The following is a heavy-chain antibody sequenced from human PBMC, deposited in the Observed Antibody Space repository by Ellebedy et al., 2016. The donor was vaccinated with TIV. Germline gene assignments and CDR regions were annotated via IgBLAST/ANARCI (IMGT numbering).Heavy chain of an antibody. CDR2: INPKTGGT. CDR3: ARDIREHAFDV. V-gene: IGHV1-2*04. D-gene: IGHD1-26*01. J-gene: IGHJ3*01. Sequence: ASVKVSCXTSGYTFSAHFIHWLRQAPGQGLEWVGWINPKTGGTTYAQKFQGWVTMTRDTSVSTTYLELNKLKSDDTALYFCARDIREHAFDVWGQGTVVTVFS. CDR1: GYTFSAHF.